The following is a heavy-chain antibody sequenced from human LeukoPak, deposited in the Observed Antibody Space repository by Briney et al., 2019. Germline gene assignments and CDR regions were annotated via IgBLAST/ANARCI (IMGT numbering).Heavy chain of an antibody. CDR1: GFTFSSYA. J-gene: IGHJ4*02. Sequence: GGSLRLSCAASGFTFSSYAMHWVRQAPGKGLEWVAVISYDGSNKYYADSVKGRFTISRDNSKNTLYLQMNSLRAEDTAVYYCARGIAARPGEFLYYFDYWGQGTLVTVSS. V-gene: IGHV3-30-3*01. D-gene: IGHD6-6*01. CDR3: ARGIAARPGEFLYYFDY. CDR2: ISYDGSNK.